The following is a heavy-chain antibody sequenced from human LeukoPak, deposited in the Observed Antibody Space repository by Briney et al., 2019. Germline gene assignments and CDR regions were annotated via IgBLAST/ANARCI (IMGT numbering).Heavy chain of an antibody. V-gene: IGHV4-34*01. Sequence: SETLSLTCAVYGGSFSGYYWSWIRPPPGKGLEWIGEINHSGSTNYNPSLKSRVTISVDTSKNQFSLKLSSVTAADTAVYYCARVAPYIVVVVAATRVGAFDIWGQGTMVTVSS. CDR3: ARVAPYIVVVVAATRVGAFDI. J-gene: IGHJ3*02. CDR2: INHSGST. CDR1: GGSFSGYY. D-gene: IGHD2-15*01.